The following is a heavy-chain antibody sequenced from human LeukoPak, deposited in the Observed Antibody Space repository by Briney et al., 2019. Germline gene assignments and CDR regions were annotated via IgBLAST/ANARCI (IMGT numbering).Heavy chain of an antibody. Sequence: ASVKVSCKASGYTFTSYGISWVRQAPGQGLEWMGWISAYNGNTNYAQKLQGRVTMTTDTSTSTAYMELRSLRSDDTAVYYCARKGGYYYDSSRNDAFDIWGQGTMVTVSS. CDR2: ISAYNGNT. J-gene: IGHJ3*02. D-gene: IGHD3-22*01. CDR1: GYTFTSYG. V-gene: IGHV1-18*01. CDR3: ARKGGYYYDSSRNDAFDI.